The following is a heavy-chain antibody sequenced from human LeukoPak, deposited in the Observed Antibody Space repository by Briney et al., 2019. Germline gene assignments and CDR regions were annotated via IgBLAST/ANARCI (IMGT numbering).Heavy chain of an antibody. CDR2: INPNSGGT. CDR3: SRDKASGPNYFDY. CDR1: GYTFTGYY. Sequence: ASVKVSCKASGYTFTGYYMHWVRQAPGQGLEWMGWINPNSGGTNYAQKFQGRVTMTRDTSISTAYMELSRLRSDDTAVYYCSRDKASGPNYFDYWGQGTLVTVSS. J-gene: IGHJ4*02. D-gene: IGHD2-8*02. V-gene: IGHV1-2*02.